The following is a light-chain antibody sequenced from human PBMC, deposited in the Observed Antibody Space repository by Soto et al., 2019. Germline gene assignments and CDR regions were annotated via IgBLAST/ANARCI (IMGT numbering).Light chain of an antibody. CDR2: EVS. CDR1: SSDVGGYNY. J-gene: IGLJ1*01. Sequence: QSVLTQPASVSGSPGQWITISCTGTSSDVGGYNYVSWYQQHPGKAPKLMIYEVSNRPSGVSNRFSGSKSGNTASLTISGLQAEDEADYYRSSYTSSSTLVVFGTGTKVTVL. V-gene: IGLV2-14*01. CDR3: SSYTSSSTLVV.